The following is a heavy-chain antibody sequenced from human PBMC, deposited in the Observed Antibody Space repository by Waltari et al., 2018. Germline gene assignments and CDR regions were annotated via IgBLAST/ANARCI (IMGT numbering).Heavy chain of an antibody. CDR2: LSASGSRT. Sequence: EVRLVESGGGLVKPGGSLSLPCAASGFPFSSYAMNWVRQAPGKGLEWVAGLSASGSRTFYAASVKGRFTISRDNSNNTLYAQMTSLTPEDTATYYCAMSLTVLVRADHWGQGTLVAVSS. CDR3: AMSLTVLVRADH. D-gene: IGHD1-26*01. CDR1: GFPFSSYA. V-gene: IGHV3-23*04. J-gene: IGHJ4*02.